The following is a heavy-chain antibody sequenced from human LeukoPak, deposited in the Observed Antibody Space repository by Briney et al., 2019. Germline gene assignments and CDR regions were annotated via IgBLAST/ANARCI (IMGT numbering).Heavy chain of an antibody. V-gene: IGHV4-59*08. Sequence: SETLSLTSTVSGGSINRYYWNWIRQPPGKGLEWIGYVYYSGSTNYNPSLKSRVIISVDTSKNQFSLKLGSVTAADTAVYYCARNEGFFDYWGQGILVTVSS. CDR2: VYYSGST. J-gene: IGHJ4*02. D-gene: IGHD1-1*01. CDR3: ARNEGFFDY. CDR1: GGSINRYY.